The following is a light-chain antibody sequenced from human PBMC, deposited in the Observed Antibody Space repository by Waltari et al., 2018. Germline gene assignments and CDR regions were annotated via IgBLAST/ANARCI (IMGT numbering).Light chain of an antibody. J-gene: IGLJ2*01. CDR3: CSFAAGNTLV. CDR2: EDN. V-gene: IGLV2-23*01. CDR1: SSDIGSENL. Sequence: QSALTQPASVSGSPGQSITISCTGTSSDIGSENLFSWYQQHPGEAPKLMIHEDNTRPSGVSDRFSGSKSGTTASLTISGLQAEDEAEYFCCSFAAGNTLVFGGGTRLTVL.